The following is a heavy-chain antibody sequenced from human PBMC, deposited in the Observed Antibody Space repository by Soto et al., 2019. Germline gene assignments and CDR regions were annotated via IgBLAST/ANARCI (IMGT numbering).Heavy chain of an antibody. CDR2: IIPIIGPA. CDR1: GGTFTYYG. Sequence: QVQLVQSGAEVKRPGSSVKLSCKASGGTFTYYGISWVRQAPGQGLEWMGGIIPIIGPATYAQKFQGRVTITEDQSRSTAYMELSSLGSEDTALYYCARDLGTTIAGPPRRETYSWLDPWGQGTLVTVSS. J-gene: IGHJ5*02. D-gene: IGHD3-22*01. V-gene: IGHV1-69*01. CDR3: ARDLGTTIAGPPRRETYSWLDP.